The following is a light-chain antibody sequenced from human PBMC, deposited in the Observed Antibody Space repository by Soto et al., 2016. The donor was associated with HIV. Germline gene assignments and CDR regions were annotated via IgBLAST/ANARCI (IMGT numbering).Light chain of an antibody. V-gene: IGKV1-39*01. J-gene: IGKJ1*01. CDR3: QQSSRTPRT. Sequence: DIQMTQSPSIVSASVGDRVTITCRASQATRNWLGWYQQKPGKAPKLLIYAASNLQSGVPSRFTGSGFGTDFTLTISSLQHDDLATYYCQQSSRTPRTFGQGTKVEIK. CDR2: AAS. CDR1: QATRNW.